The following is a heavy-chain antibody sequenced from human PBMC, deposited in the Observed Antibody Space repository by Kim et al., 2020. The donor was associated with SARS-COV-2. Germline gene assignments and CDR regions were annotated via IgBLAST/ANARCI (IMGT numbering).Heavy chain of an antibody. V-gene: IGHV4-34*01. D-gene: IGHD1-26*01. J-gene: IGHJ4*02. CDR2: INHSGST. CDR1: GGSFSGYY. CDR3: ARGGLGSRIVGATGAVFGY. Sequence: SETLSLTCAVYGGSFSGYYWSWIRQPPGKGLEWIGEINHSGSTNYNPSLKSRVTISVDTSKNQFSLKLSSVTAADTAVYYCARGGLGSRIVGATGAVFGYWGQGTLVTVSS.